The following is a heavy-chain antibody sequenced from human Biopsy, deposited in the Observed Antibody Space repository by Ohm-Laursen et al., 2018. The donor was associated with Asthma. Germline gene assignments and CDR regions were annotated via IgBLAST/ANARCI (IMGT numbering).Heavy chain of an antibody. CDR2: ISYDGNHK. CDR1: GFAFDSYA. J-gene: IGHJ4*02. Sequence: SSLRLSCTASGFAFDSYAMHWVRQAPGKGLEWVAVISYDGNHKFYEDSVKGRFTISRDNSKNTLYLQMNSLRTEDTAVYYCAKRRGYSGHDNDYWGQGTLVIVSS. V-gene: IGHV3-30*18. CDR3: AKRRGYSGHDNDY. D-gene: IGHD5-12*01.